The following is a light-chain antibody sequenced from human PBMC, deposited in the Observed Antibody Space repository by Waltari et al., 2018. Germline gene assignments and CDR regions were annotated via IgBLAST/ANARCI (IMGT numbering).Light chain of an antibody. CDR2: GNN. Sequence: QSVLTQPPSVSGAPGQRVTISCTGSSSNIGAGCDVHWYQQVPGTAPILLIYGNNNRPSGVPDRFSGSKSDTSASLAITGLQSEDEADYYCQSYGTKESGSEVIFGGGTRLTVL. CDR1: SSNIGAGCD. CDR3: QSYGTKESGSEVI. J-gene: IGLJ2*01. V-gene: IGLV1-40*01.